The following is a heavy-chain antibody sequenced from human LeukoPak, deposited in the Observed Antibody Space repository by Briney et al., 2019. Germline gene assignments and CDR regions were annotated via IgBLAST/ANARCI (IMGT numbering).Heavy chain of an antibody. D-gene: IGHD6-19*01. CDR2: MNPNSGNT. Sequence: ASVKVSCKASGYAFTSYDINWVRQATGQGLEWMGWMNPNSGNTGYAQKFQGRVTMTRNTSISTAYMELSSLRSEDTAVYYCARRGRYSSGWRPYNWFDPWGQGTLVTVSS. CDR1: GYAFTSYD. J-gene: IGHJ5*02. V-gene: IGHV1-8*01. CDR3: ARRGRYSSGWRPYNWFDP.